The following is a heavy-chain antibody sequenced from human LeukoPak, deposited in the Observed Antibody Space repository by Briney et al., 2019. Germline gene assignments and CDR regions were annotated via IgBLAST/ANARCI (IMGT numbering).Heavy chain of an antibody. J-gene: IGHJ4*02. V-gene: IGHV4-59*01. CDR2: IYYSGST. CDR3: ARGGYCSSTSCYEFDY. CDR1: GGSISSYY. D-gene: IGHD2-2*01. Sequence: SETLSLTXTVSGGSISSYYWSWIRQPPGKGLEWIGYIYYSGSTNYNPSLKSRVTISVDTSKNQFSLKLSSVTAADTAVYYCARGGYCSSTSCYEFDYWGQGTLVTVSS.